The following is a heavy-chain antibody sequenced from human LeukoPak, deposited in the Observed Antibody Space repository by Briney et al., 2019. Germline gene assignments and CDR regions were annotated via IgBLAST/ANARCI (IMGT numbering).Heavy chain of an antibody. Sequence: GGSMRLSCAASGFTFSRHSMSWVRQAPGKGLEWVSSISSSSSYIYYADSVKGRFTISRDNAKNSLYLQMNSLRAEDTAVYYCASTSIAVAGTGWFDPWGQGTLVTVSS. J-gene: IGHJ5*02. CDR1: GFTFSRHS. D-gene: IGHD6-19*01. CDR2: ISSSSSYI. CDR3: ASTSIAVAGTGWFDP. V-gene: IGHV3-21*01.